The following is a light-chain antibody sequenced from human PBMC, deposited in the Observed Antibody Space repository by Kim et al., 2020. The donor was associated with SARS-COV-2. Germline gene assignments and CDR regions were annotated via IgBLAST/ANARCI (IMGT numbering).Light chain of an antibody. J-gene: IGLJ2*01. CDR1: ALPKPY. CDR3: QSADSSGTYVV. V-gene: IGLV3-25*03. Sequence: SYELTQPPSVTVSPGQTARITCSGDALPKPYAYWYQQKPGQAPVLVIYKDSERPSGIPERFSGSSSGTTVTLTIRGVQAEDEADYYCQSADSSGTYVVFGGGTQLTVL. CDR2: KDS.